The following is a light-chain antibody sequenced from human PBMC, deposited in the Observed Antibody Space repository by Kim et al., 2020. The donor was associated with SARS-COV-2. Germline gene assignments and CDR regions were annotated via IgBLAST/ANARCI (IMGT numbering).Light chain of an antibody. J-gene: IGLJ1*01. Sequence: GKTVTIPGTRSSGSIATDYVQWYQRRPGSAPATVIYADNERPSGVPDRFSGSSDASSNSASLTISGLKTEDEADYYCHSYDRDSHVFGTGTKVTVL. CDR1: SGSIATDY. CDR2: ADN. CDR3: HSYDRDSHV. V-gene: IGLV6-57*03.